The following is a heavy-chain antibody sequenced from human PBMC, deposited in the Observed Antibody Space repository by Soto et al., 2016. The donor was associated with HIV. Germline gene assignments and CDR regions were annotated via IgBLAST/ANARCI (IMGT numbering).Heavy chain of an antibody. CDR3: ARFGDSSGNSSGGATTYYGMDV. CDR2: INHSGST. V-gene: IGHV4-34*01. J-gene: IGHJ6*01. D-gene: IGHD3-22*01. Sequence: QVQLQQWGAGLLKPSETLSLTCAVYGGSFSGYYWSWIRQSPGKGLQWIGEINHSGSTKYNPSLKSRVTISVDTSKNQLSLKLYSVTAADTAVYYCARFGDSSGNSSGGATTYYGMDVVGTRDHGHRLL. CDR1: GGSFSGYY.